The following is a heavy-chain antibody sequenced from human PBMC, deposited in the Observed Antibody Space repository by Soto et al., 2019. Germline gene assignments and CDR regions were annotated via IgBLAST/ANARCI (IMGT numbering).Heavy chain of an antibody. J-gene: IGHJ4*02. V-gene: IGHV4-34*01. CDR2: INHSGST. CDR3: ARDKITGLFDY. Sequence: PSETLSLTCAVYGGSFSGYYWTWIRQPPGTGLEGIGEINHSGSTNYNPSLKSRVTISVDTSKNQFSLKLTSVTVADTAVYYCARDKITGLFDYWGQGTLVTV. CDR1: GGSFSGYY. D-gene: IGHD2-8*02.